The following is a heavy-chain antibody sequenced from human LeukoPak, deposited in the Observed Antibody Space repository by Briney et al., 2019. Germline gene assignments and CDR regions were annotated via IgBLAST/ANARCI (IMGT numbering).Heavy chain of an antibody. CDR2: IYYSGST. Sequence: KASETLSLTCTVSGGSISSYYWSWIRQPPGKGLEWIGYIYYSGSTNYNPSLKSRVTISVDTSKNQFSLKLSSVTAADTAVYYCARDRADSSGWTDAFDIWGQGTMVTVSS. D-gene: IGHD3-22*01. J-gene: IGHJ3*02. CDR1: GGSISSYY. CDR3: ARDRADSSGWTDAFDI. V-gene: IGHV4-59*01.